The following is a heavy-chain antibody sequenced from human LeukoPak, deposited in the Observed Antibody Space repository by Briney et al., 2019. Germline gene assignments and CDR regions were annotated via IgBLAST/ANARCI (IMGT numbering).Heavy chain of an antibody. D-gene: IGHD2-2*01. J-gene: IGHJ4*02. V-gene: IGHV3-7*01. CDR2: IKQDGSEK. Sequence: GGSLRLSCAASGFTFSSYWMSWVRQAPGKGLEWVANIKQDGSEKYYVDSVKGRFTISRDNAKNSLYLQMNSLRAEDTAVYYCAREQYCSSTSCYPLGTYYFDYRGQGTLVTVSS. CDR3: AREQYCSSTSCYPLGTYYFDY. CDR1: GFTFSSYW.